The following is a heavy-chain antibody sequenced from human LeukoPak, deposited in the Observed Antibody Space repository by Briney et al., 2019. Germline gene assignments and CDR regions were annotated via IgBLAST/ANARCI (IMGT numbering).Heavy chain of an antibody. Sequence: PGGSLRLSCAASGFTFSSYAMHWVRQAPGKGLEWVAVISYDGSNKYHADSVKGRFTISRDNSKNTLYLQMNSLRAEDTAVYYCARAPLYCSGGSCYYFDYWGQGTLVTVSS. CDR2: ISYDGSNK. D-gene: IGHD2-15*01. CDR1: GFTFSSYA. CDR3: ARAPLYCSGGSCYYFDY. V-gene: IGHV3-30-3*01. J-gene: IGHJ4*02.